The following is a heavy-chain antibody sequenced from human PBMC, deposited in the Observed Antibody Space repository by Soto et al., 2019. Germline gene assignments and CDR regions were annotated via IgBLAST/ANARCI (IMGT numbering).Heavy chain of an antibody. CDR2: IIPIFGTA. V-gene: IGHV1-69*13. J-gene: IGHJ6*02. CDR3: ARDLELPGGDYYYYYGMDV. CDR1: GGTFSSYA. D-gene: IGHD1-26*01. Sequence: ASVKVSCKASGGTFSSYAISWVRQAPGQGLEWMGGIIPIFGTANYAQKFQGRVTITADESTSTAYMELSSLRSEDTAVYYCARDLELPGGDYYYYYGMDVWGQGTTVTVSS.